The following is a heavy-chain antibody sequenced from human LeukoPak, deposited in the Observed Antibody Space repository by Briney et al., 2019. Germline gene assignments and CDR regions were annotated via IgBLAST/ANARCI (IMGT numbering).Heavy chain of an antibody. CDR1: GFHLTSYA. CDR3: AKPRAMTPEVGRYFDL. V-gene: IGHV3-23*01. J-gene: IGHJ2*01. CDR2: IGGGGENT. D-gene: IGHD2-2*01. Sequence: GGSLRLSCGASGFHLTSYAMSWIRQAPGKGLEWGSAIGGGGENTYYGDSVKGRFTISRDNSKNTLYLQMNSLRAEDTATYYCAKPRAMTPEVGRYFDLWGRGTLVTVSS.